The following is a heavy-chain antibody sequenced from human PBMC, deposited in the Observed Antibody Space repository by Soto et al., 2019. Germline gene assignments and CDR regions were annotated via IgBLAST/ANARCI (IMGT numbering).Heavy chain of an antibody. J-gene: IGHJ3*02. V-gene: IGHV1-8*01. CDR2: MNPNSGNT. D-gene: IGHD1-26*01. Sequence: SVKVSCKTSGYTFTSYDINWVRQATGQGLEWMGWMNPNSGNTAYAQKFQGRVTMTRNTSISTAYMELSSLRSEDTAVYYCARERSSGAFDIWGQGTMVTVSS. CDR3: ARERSSGAFDI. CDR1: GYTFTSYD.